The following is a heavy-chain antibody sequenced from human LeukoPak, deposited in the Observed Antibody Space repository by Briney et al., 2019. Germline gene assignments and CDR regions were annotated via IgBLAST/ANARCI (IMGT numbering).Heavy chain of an antibody. CDR1: GYTFTSYG. J-gene: IGHJ4*02. Sequence: ASVKVSCKASGYTFTSYGISWVRQAPGQGLEWMGWISAYNGNTNYAQKVQGRVTMTTDTSTSTAYMELRSLRSDDTAVYYCARTLGPPYYYGSGSYDFDYWGQGTLVTVSS. V-gene: IGHV1-18*04. D-gene: IGHD3-10*01. CDR3: ARTLGPPYYYGSGSYDFDY. CDR2: ISAYNGNT.